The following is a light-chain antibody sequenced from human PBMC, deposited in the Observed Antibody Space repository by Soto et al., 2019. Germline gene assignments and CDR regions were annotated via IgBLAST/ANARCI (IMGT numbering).Light chain of an antibody. V-gene: IGKV3-11*01. CDR3: QQRTNWPLT. CDR1: QSVTTF. Sequence: EIVLTQSPVTLSLSPGEIATLSFRASQSVTTFLAWYQQKPGQAPRLLIYDASKRATGIPARFSGSGSGTDFTLTISSLEPEDFAVYYCQQRTNWPLTFGGGTKVEIK. CDR2: DAS. J-gene: IGKJ4*01.